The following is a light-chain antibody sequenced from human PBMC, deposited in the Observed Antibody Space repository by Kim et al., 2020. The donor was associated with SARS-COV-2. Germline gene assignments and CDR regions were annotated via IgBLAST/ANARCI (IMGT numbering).Light chain of an antibody. CDR3: QAWDSSNPV. V-gene: IGLV3-1*01. CDR2: QDS. CDR1: KLGDKY. J-gene: IGLJ3*02. Sequence: SYELTQPPSVSVSPGQTASITCSGDKLGDKYACWYQQKPGQSPVLVIYQDSKRPSGIPERFSGSNSGNTATPTISGTQAMDEADYYFQAWDSSNPVFGGG.